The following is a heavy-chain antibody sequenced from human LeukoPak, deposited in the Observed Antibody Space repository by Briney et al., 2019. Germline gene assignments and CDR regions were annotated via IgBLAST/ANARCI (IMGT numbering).Heavy chain of an antibody. Sequence: GESLRLSCAASGFTFSNAWMSWVRQAPGKGLEWVGRIKSKTDGGTTDYAAPVKGRFTISRDDSKNTLYLQMNSLKTEDTAVYYCTTDFRSLWFGELTVTLDYWGQGTLVTVSS. CDR1: GFTFSNAW. D-gene: IGHD3-10*01. CDR3: TTDFRSLWFGELTVTLDY. CDR2: IKSKTDGGTT. J-gene: IGHJ4*02. V-gene: IGHV3-15*01.